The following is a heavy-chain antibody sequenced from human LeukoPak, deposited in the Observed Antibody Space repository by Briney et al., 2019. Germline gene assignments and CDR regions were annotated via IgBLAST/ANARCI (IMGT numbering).Heavy chain of an antibody. Sequence: SETLSLTCAVSGGSISSGGYSWSWIRQPPEKGLEWIGYIYHSGSTYYNPSLKSRVTTSVDTSKNQSSLKLSSVTAADTAVYYCARIRLPRYYFDYWGQGTLVTVSS. V-gene: IGHV4-30-2*01. CDR3: ARIRLPRYYFDY. J-gene: IGHJ4*02. CDR2: IYHSGST. CDR1: GGSISSGGYS.